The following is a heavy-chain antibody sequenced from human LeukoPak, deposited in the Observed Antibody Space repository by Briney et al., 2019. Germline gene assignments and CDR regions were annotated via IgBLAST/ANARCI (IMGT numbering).Heavy chain of an antibody. D-gene: IGHD1-26*01. CDR2: IIPIFGTA. J-gene: IGHJ4*02. Sequence: SVKVSCKASGGTFSSYAINWVRQAPGQGLEWMGGIIPIFGTANYAQKFQGRVTITTDESTSTAYMELTSLRSEDTAVYYCARVFARGGEISGSYYYYWGRGTLVTVSS. V-gene: IGHV1-69*05. CDR1: GGTFSSYA. CDR3: ARVFARGGEISGSYYYY.